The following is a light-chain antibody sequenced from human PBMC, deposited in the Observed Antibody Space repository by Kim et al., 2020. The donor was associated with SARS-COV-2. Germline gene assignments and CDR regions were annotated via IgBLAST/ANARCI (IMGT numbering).Light chain of an antibody. CDR3: QHNYVTPWT. CDR2: TAS. V-gene: IGKV1-39*01. CDR1: QSISSY. Sequence: DIQMTQSPSSLSASVGDRVTVTCRASQSISSYLNWYQQKPGKAPKLLIYTASSLQSGVPSRFSGSGSGTDFTLTISSLQPEDFATYYCQHNYVTPWTFGQRTKVDIK. J-gene: IGKJ1*01.